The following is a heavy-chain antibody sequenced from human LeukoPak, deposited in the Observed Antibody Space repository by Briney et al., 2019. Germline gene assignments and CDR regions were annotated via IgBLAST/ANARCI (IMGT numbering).Heavy chain of an antibody. CDR2: INHNGNVN. V-gene: IGHV3-7*03. CDR3: AGRNTMDV. CDR1: GFTLSSYW. J-gene: IGHJ6*02. Sequence: GGSLRLSCAASGFTLSSYWMNWARQAPGKGLEWVASINHNGNVNYYVDSVKGRFTISRDNAKNLLYLQMNSLRAEDTAVYYCAGRNTMDVWGQGTTVIVFS.